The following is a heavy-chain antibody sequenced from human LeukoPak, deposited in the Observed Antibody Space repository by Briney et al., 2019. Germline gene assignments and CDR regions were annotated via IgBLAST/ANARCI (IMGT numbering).Heavy chain of an antibody. D-gene: IGHD6-19*01. V-gene: IGHV4-38-2*02. CDR3: ARDSPSMGGWYRYYYYMDV. Sequence: SETLSLTCAVSGYSISSGYYWGWIRQPPGKGLEWIGSIYHSGSTYYNPSLKSRVTISVDTSKNQFSLKLSSVTAADTAVYYCARDSPSMGGWYRYYYYMDVWGKGTTVTVSS. CDR2: IYHSGST. CDR1: GYSISSGYY. J-gene: IGHJ6*03.